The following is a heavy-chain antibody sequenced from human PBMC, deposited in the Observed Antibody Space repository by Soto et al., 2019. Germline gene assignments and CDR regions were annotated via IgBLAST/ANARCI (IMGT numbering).Heavy chain of an antibody. J-gene: IGHJ6*02. D-gene: IGHD3-9*01. CDR2: IWYDGSNK. CDR3: ARGDILTKYYYYYGMDV. Sequence: QVQLVESGGGVVQPGRSLRLSCAASGFTFSSYGMHWVRQAPGKGLEWVAVIWYDGSNKYYADSVKGRFTISRDNSKNTLYLQMNSLRAEDTAVYYCARGDILTKYYYYYGMDVWGQGTTVTVSS. V-gene: IGHV3-33*01. CDR1: GFTFSSYG.